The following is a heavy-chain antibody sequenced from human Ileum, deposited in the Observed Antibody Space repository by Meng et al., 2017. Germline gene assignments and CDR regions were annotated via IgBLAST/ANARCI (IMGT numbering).Heavy chain of an antibody. J-gene: IGHJ6*02. D-gene: IGHD5-18*01. V-gene: IGHV4-59*01. CDR2: MYYSGGT. Sequence: SETLSLTCTVSGGSISSDYWNWIRQPPGKGLEWIGYMYYSGGTNYNPSLKSRVTISVDTSKNQVSLNLNSVTAADTAVYYCARGFRYSYPFGMDVWGHGTTVTVSS. CDR3: ARGFRYSYPFGMDV. CDR1: GGSISSDY.